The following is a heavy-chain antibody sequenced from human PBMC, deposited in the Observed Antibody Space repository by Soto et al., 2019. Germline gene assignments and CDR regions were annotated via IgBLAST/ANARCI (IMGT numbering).Heavy chain of an antibody. CDR3: ALTRRSSLLEVAGPGFEY. CDR2: LSYEGSEE. J-gene: IGHJ4*02. CDR1: GFNFGVFG. V-gene: IGHV3-30*03. Sequence: HPGGSLRLSCAASGFNFGVFGMHWVRQAPGKGLEWLSVLSYEGSEEYYADSVRGRFTISRDNSKNTLFLQMDSLRVDDTGVYYCALTRRSSLLEVAGPGFEYWGRGTLVTVSS. D-gene: IGHD6-19*01.